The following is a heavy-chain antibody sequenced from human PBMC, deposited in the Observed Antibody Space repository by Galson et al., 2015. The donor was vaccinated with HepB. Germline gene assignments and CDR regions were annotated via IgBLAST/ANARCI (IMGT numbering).Heavy chain of an antibody. J-gene: IGHJ6*02. Sequence: RLSCAASGFSFSSYSMNWVRQAPGKGLEWVSYISSSGSNVYYADSVEGRFIISRDSAKYSLYLQINSLRDEDTAVYYCARDRLGYYGMDVWGQGTTVTVSS. CDR2: ISSSGSNV. CDR1: GFSFSSYS. D-gene: IGHD6-19*01. CDR3: ARDRLGYYGMDV. V-gene: IGHV3-48*02.